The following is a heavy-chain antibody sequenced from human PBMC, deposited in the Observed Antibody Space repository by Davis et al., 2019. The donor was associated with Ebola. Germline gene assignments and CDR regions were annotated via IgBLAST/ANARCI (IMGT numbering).Heavy chain of an antibody. D-gene: IGHD3-3*01. Sequence: SETLSLTCAVYGGSFSGYYWSWIRQPPGKGLEWIGEINHSGSTNYNPSLKSRVIISVDTSKNQFSLKLSSVTAADTAVYYCARRRLWGGYYKALDYWGQGTLVTVSS. CDR1: GGSFSGYY. V-gene: IGHV4-34*01. CDR3: ARRRLWGGYYKALDY. CDR2: INHSGST. J-gene: IGHJ4*02.